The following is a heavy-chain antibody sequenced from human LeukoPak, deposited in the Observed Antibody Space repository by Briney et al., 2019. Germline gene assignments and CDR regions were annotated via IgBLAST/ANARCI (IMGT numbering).Heavy chain of an antibody. J-gene: IGHJ6*03. D-gene: IGHD3-3*01. CDR2: IYYSGST. Sequence: SETLSLTCTVSGGSISSSSYYWGWIRQPPGRGLEWIGSIYYSGSTFYNPSLKSRVTISVDTSKNQFSLKLGSVTAADTAVYYCARRPNYDFWSGYYGYYYYMDVWGKGTTATVSS. CDR1: GGSISSSSYY. CDR3: ARRPNYDFWSGYYGYYYYMDV. V-gene: IGHV4-39*07.